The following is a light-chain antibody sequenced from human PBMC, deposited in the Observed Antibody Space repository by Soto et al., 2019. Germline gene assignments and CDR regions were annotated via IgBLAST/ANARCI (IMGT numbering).Light chain of an antibody. CDR2: DVS. CDR1: SSDVGGYNY. CDR3: CSYAGRLV. J-gene: IGLJ2*01. Sequence: QSALTQPRSVSGSPGQSVTISCTGTSSDVGGYNYVSWYQQHPGKAPKLMIYDVSKRPSGVPDRFSGSKSGNTASLTISGLQAEDEADYYCCSYAGRLVFGGGTQLTVL. V-gene: IGLV2-11*01.